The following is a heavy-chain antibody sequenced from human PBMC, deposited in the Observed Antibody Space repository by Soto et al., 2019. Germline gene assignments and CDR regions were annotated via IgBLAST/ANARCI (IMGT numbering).Heavy chain of an antibody. D-gene: IGHD3-16*02. CDR2: IYYSGST. Sequence: KTSETLSLTCTVSGGSVSSGSYYWSWIRQPPGEGLEWIGYIYYSGSTNYNPSLKSRVTISVDTSKNQFSLKLSSVTAADTAVYYCAGGKLRLGELSLFDYWGQGTLVTVSS. CDR3: AGGKLRLGELSLFDY. J-gene: IGHJ4*02. CDR1: GGSVSSGSYY. V-gene: IGHV4-61*01.